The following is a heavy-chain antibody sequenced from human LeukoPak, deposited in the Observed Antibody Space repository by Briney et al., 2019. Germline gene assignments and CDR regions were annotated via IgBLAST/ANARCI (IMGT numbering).Heavy chain of an antibody. J-gene: IGHJ2*01. CDR3: ARVGDHFHWNLDL. CDR2: IYGGVTT. V-gene: IGHV3-53*01. D-gene: IGHD3-3*02. CDR1: GFTLSTYY. Sequence: GGSLRLSCAASGFTLSTYYMNWVRRAPGKGLEWVSIIYGGVTTYYADSVKGRFTISRDTSKNTVSLQMNSLRADDTAVYFCARVGDHFHWNLDLWGRGTLVTVSS.